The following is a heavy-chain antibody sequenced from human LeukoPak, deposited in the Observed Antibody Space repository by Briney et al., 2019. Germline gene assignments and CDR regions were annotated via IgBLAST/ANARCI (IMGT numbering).Heavy chain of an antibody. Sequence: GGSLRLSCAASGFTFSDYYMSWLRQAPGKGLEWVSYISSSGSTIYYADSVKGRFTISRDNAKNSLYLQMDSLRAEDTAVYYCAKFLGGTSWYHYYGMDIWGQGTTVTVS. D-gene: IGHD6-13*01. CDR3: AKFLGGTSWYHYYGMDI. V-gene: IGHV3-11*01. CDR1: GFTFSDYY. CDR2: ISSSGSTI. J-gene: IGHJ6*02.